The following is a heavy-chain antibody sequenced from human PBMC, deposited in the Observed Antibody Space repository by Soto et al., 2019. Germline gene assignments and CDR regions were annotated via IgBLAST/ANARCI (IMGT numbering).Heavy chain of an antibody. V-gene: IGHV4-39*07. J-gene: IGHJ5*02. D-gene: IGHD4-4*01. CDR1: GGSISSSGFF. CDR2: INHSGST. CDR3: ANDSNYGNWFDP. Sequence: SETLSLTCTVSGGSISSSGFFWGWIRQPPGKGLEWIGNINHSGSTNYNPSLKSRVTISVDTSKNQFSLKLSSVTAADTAVYYCANDSNYGNWFDPWGQGTLVTVSS.